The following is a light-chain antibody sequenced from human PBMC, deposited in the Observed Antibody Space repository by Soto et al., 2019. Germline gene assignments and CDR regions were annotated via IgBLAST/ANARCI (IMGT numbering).Light chain of an antibody. CDR1: QSVSSN. J-gene: IGKJ4*01. Sequence: EIVFIQSPATLSLSPGERATLSCRASQSVSSNLAWYQQNPVQDPNLLIFDASKRATGIPARFSGSGSGTDFILTISSLETEDFAVYYCQPHTNWPLTFGGGTQVDIK. V-gene: IGKV3-11*01. CDR3: QPHTNWPLT. CDR2: DAS.